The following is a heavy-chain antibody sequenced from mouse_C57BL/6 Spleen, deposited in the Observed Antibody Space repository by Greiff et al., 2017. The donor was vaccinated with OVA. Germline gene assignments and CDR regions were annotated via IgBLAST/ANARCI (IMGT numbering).Heavy chain of an antibody. V-gene: IGHV1-18*01. CDR1: GYTFTDYY. CDR3: GGWGTTVVPFAY. J-gene: IGHJ3*01. D-gene: IGHD1-1*01. Sequence: VQLQQSGPELVKPGASVKIPCKASGYTFTDYYMDWVKQSHGKSLEWIGDINPYNGCPIYNQKFKGKATLNVDTSSSPAYIALRSLPSEDDAVYYCGGWGTTVVPFAYWGQGTLVTVSA. CDR2: INPYNGCP.